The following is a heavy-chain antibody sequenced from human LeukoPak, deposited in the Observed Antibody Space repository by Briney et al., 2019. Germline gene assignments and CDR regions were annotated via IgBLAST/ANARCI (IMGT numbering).Heavy chain of an antibody. CDR2: ISGSGGST. CDR1: GFTFSSYA. Sequence: GGSLRLSCAASGFTFSSYAMSWVRQAPGKGLEWVSAISGSGGSTYYADSMKGRFTISRDNSKNTLYLQMNGLRDEDTAVYYCAKVRASWYFDLWGRGTLVTVSS. CDR3: AKVRASWYFDL. J-gene: IGHJ2*01. V-gene: IGHV3-23*01.